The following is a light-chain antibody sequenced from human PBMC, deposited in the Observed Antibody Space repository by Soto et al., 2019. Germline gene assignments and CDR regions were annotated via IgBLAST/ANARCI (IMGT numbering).Light chain of an antibody. CDR3: QQYNSYPLT. CDR1: QDVSSY. Sequence: IQMTQSPSSLSATVGNRVTITCRASQDVSSYLVCYQQKPGRAPELLIYAASTLQSGVPSRFSGSGSGTDFTLTISSLQPDDFATYYCQQYNSYPLTFGGGTKVDI. CDR2: AAS. J-gene: IGKJ4*01. V-gene: IGKV1-16*01.